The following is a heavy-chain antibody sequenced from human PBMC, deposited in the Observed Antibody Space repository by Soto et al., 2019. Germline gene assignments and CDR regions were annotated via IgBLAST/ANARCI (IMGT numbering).Heavy chain of an antibody. J-gene: IGHJ1*01. CDR1: GYTFTAYY. CDR2: INPKSGDT. CDR3: TRGPQPYGDYGEYFHH. V-gene: IGHV1-2*02. Sequence: QVQLVQSGAEVKKPGASVAVSCKASGYTFTAYYLHWVRQAPGQGLEWMGWINPKSGDTDSAQKFQGRVTLTRDTSITTLYMRLSRLRSDDTAIYYCTRGPQPYGDYGEYFHHWGQGTLVTVSS. D-gene: IGHD4-17*01.